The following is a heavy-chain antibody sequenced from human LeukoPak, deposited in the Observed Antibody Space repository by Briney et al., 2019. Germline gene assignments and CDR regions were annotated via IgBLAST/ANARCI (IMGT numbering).Heavy chain of an antibody. V-gene: IGHV4-4*09. CDR3: ARQRVGATDTAPFDY. D-gene: IGHD1-26*01. Sequence: SETLSLTCTVSGGSISSYYWSWIRQPPGKGLEWIGYIYTSGSTNYNPSLKSRVTISVDTSKNQFSLKLSSVTAADTAVYYCARQRVGATDTAPFDYWDQGTLVTVSS. CDR1: GGSISSYY. CDR2: IYTSGST. J-gene: IGHJ4*02.